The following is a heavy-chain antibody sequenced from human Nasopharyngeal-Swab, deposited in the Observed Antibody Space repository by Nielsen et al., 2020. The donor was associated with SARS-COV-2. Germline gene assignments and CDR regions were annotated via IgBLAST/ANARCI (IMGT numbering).Heavy chain of an antibody. CDR1: GFTFSSYS. D-gene: IGHD4-17*01. J-gene: IGHJ4*02. V-gene: IGHV3-21*01. Sequence: GESLKISCAASGFTFSSYSMNWVRQAPGKGLEWVSSISSSSSYIYYADSVKGRFTISRDNAKNSLNLQMNSLRAEDTAVYYCARGPYGDYFDYWGQGTLVTVSS. CDR3: ARGPYGDYFDY. CDR2: ISSSSSYI.